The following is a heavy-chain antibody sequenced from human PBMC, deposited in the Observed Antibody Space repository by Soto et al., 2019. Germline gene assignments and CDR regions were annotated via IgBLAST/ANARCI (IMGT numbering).Heavy chain of an antibody. CDR2: IIPFIGTS. CDR3: ARVVMTTVPASYYYGMDV. D-gene: IGHD4-4*01. J-gene: IGHJ6*02. CDR1: GGTFSSYA. Sequence: QVQLVQSGAEVKKPGSSVTVSCKASGGTFSSYAISWVRQAPGRGLEWMGRIIPFIGTSNYAKKFQGSVTITADESTSTAYMELTSLRSEDTAVYYCARVVMTTVPASYYYGMDVWGQGTTGTVSS. V-gene: IGHV1-69*18.